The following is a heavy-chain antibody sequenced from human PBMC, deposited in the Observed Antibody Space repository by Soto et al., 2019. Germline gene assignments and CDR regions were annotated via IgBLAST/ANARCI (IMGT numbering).Heavy chain of an antibody. Sequence: EVQLVESGGGLVQPGGSLKLSCAASGFTFSGSAMHWVRQASGKGLEWVGRIRSKANSYATAYAASVKGRFTISRDDSKNTAYLQMNSLKTEDTAVYYCTRHRTNDYGDVNVYWGQGTLVTVSS. CDR1: GFTFSGSA. CDR3: TRHRTNDYGDVNVY. J-gene: IGHJ4*02. V-gene: IGHV3-73*02. D-gene: IGHD4-17*01. CDR2: IRSKANSYAT.